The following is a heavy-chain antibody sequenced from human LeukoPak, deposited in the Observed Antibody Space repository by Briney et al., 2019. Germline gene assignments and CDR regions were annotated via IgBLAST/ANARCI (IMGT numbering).Heavy chain of an antibody. CDR3: ARIPTTYSSGWYYFDY. J-gene: IGHJ4*02. V-gene: IGHV4-61*02. D-gene: IGHD6-19*01. CDR2: IYSSGRT. CDR1: GDSINSNNYY. Sequence: PSETLSLTCTVSGDSINSNNYYWSWIRQPAGKGLEWIGRIYSSGRTNYNPSLKSRVTISLDTSRNQFSLRLYSVTAADTAIYYCARIPTTYSSGWYYFDYWGQGTLVTVSS.